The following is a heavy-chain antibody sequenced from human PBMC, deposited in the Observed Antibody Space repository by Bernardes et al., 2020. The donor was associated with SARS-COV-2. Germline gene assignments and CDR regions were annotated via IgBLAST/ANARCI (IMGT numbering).Heavy chain of an antibody. Sequence: GYLSLSGAASGFTFSAYSMNWVRQAPGKGLEWVSYITRSSTPIHYADSVKGRFTISRDNAKNSLYLQMNSLRAEDTAVYYCTRDPDALDFWGQGTLVTVSS. CDR2: ITRSSTPI. CDR3: TRDPDALDF. CDR1: GFTFSAYS. V-gene: IGHV3-48*01. J-gene: IGHJ4*02.